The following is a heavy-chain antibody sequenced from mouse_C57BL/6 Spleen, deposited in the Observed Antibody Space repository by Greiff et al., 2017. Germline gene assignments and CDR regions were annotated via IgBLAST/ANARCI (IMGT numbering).Heavy chain of an antibody. CDR1: GYAFSSSW. CDR2: IYPGDGDT. V-gene: IGHV1-82*01. D-gene: IGHD1-1*01. Sequence: QVQLKESGPELVKPGASVKISCKASGYAFSSSWMNWVKQRPGKGLEWIGRIYPGDGDTNYNGKFKGKATLTADKSSSTAYMQLSSLTSEDSVVYFCARGFITTVVPLDYWGQGTTLTVSS. CDR3: ARGFITTVVPLDY. J-gene: IGHJ2*01.